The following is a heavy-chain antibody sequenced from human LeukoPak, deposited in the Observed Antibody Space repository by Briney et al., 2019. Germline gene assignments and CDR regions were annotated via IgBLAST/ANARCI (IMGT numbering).Heavy chain of an antibody. CDR3: AKSRGYGLIDY. J-gene: IGHJ4*02. CDR2: IYYSGST. V-gene: IGHV4-39*01. D-gene: IGHD5-12*01. CDR1: GASVSGSAYY. Sequence: PSETLSLTCTVSGASVSGSAYYWGWIRQPPGKGLEWIGNIYYSGSTYYNESLESRVTISIDTSKNQFSLKLNSVTAADTAMYYCAKSRGYGLIDYWGQGTLVTVSS.